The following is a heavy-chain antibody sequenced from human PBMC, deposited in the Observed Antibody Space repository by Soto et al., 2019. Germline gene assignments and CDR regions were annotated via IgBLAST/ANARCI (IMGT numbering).Heavy chain of an antibody. CDR2: VYRTGAT. CDR1: GDSISSGGFP. J-gene: IGHJ6*02. Sequence: QLQLQESGSGLVETAQTLSLTCIVSGDSISSGGFPWTGIRQSTGKGLEWIGYVYRTGATSYNPSLESRASISVDTSRNQFALKLMSVTPADSAVYFCARDSYAMSSFALDVWGRGTAVTVSS. V-gene: IGHV4-30-2*06. CDR3: ARDSYAMSSFALDV. D-gene: IGHD2-2*01.